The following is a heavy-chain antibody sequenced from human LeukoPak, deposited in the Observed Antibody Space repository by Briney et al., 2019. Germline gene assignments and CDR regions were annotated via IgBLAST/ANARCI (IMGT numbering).Heavy chain of an antibody. CDR2: IYHSGST. Sequence: SETLSLTCAVSGYSISSGYYWGWIRQPPGKGLEWIGCIYHSGSTFYNPSLKSRVTISVDTSKNQFSLKLSSVTAADTAVYFCARLFYDSRRVDYWGQGTLVTVSS. V-gene: IGHV4-38-2*01. CDR1: GYSISSGYY. D-gene: IGHD3-22*01. J-gene: IGHJ4*02. CDR3: ARLFYDSRRVDY.